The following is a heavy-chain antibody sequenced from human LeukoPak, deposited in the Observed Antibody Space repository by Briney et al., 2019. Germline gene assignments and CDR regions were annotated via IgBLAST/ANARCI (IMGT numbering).Heavy chain of an antibody. CDR1: GFTFSSYE. CDR3: ARAMRAGAFDC. Sequence: GGSLRLSCAASGFTFSSYEMNWVRQAPGKGLEWVSYISSSGSTIYYADSVKGRFTISRDNAKNSLYLRMNSLRAEDTAVYYCARAMRAGAFDCWGQGTLVTVSS. V-gene: IGHV3-48*03. CDR2: ISSSGSTI. J-gene: IGHJ4*02. D-gene: IGHD3-10*01.